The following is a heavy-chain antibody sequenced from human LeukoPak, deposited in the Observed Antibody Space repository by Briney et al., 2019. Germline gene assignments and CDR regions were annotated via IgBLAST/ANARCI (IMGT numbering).Heavy chain of an antibody. CDR3: AKDPASGYCTGGTCYDSPFDS. CDR1: GFTFSTYA. J-gene: IGHJ4*02. D-gene: IGHD2-15*01. V-gene: IGHV3-23*01. CDR2: ITASAGTT. Sequence: GGSLRLSCAASGFTFSTYAMTWVRQAPGKRLEWVSLITASAGTTYYADSVKGRFTISRDNSKNTLFLQMDSLRAEDTALYYCAKDPASGYCTGGTCYDSPFDSWGQGTLVTVSS.